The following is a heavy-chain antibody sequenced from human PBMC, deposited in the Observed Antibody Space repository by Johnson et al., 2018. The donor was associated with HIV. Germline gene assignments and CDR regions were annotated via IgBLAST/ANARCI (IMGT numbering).Heavy chain of an antibody. CDR3: ARALEVGATTANEAFDI. J-gene: IGHJ3*02. CDR1: GFTFSNNG. CDR2: ISNDGRNK. Sequence: QVQLVESGGGVVQPGRSLRLSCAASGFTFSNNGMHWVRQASGKGLEWVAVISNDGRNKQYADSVKGRFPISRDNSKNTLYVEMNSLRVKDTAVYYCARALEVGATTANEAFDIWGQGTMVTVSS. V-gene: IGHV3-30*03. D-gene: IGHD1-26*01.